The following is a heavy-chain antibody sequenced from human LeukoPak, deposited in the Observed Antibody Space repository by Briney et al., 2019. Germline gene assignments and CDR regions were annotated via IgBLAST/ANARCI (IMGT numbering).Heavy chain of an antibody. CDR2: IYYSGST. J-gene: IGHJ4*02. CDR1: GGSISSSSYY. Sequence: NPSETLSLTCTVSGGSISSSSYYWGWIRQPPGKGLEWIGSIYYSGSTYYNPSLKSRVTISVDTSKNQFSLKLSSVTAADTAVYYCALDFWSGYNTVDYWGQGTLVTVSS. CDR3: ALDFWSGYNTVDY. D-gene: IGHD3-3*01. V-gene: IGHV4-39*07.